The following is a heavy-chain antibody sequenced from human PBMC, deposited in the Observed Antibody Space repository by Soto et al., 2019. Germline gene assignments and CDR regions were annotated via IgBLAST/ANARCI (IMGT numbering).Heavy chain of an antibody. V-gene: IGHV4-59*01. CDR1: GDSISSYY. CDR2: IYYSGST. CDR3: ARARSTYSSGWYYFDY. J-gene: IGHJ4*02. D-gene: IGHD6-19*01. Sequence: PSETLSLTCTVSGDSISSYYWSWIRQPPGKGLEWIGYIYYSGSTNYNPSLKSRVTISVDTSKNQFSLKLSSVTAADTAVYYCARARSTYSSGWYYFDYWGQGTLVTVSS.